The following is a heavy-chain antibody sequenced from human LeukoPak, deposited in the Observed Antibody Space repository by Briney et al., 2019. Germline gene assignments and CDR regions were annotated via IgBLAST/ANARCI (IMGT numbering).Heavy chain of an antibody. CDR2: IYYSGST. J-gene: IGHJ4*02. CDR1: GGSISSYY. CDR3: AGGSWELPFDY. V-gene: IGHV4-59*01. D-gene: IGHD1-26*01. Sequence: PSETLSLTCTVSGGSISSYYWSWIRQPPGKGLEWIGYIYYSGSTNYNPSLKSRVTTSVDTSKNQFSLKLSSVTAADTAVYYCAGGSWELPFDYWGQGTLVTVSS.